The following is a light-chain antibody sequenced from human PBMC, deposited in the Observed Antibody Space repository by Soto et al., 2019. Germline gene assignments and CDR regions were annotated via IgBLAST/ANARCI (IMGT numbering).Light chain of an antibody. J-gene: IGKJ1*01. CDR1: QSIVTY. Sequence: DIHMTQSPSSLSASLGDIVTMTCRASQSIVTYLNWYLQKPGKAPKLLIYAASNLQSGVPSRFSGSGSGTDFTLTISSLQPEDFATYYCQQSYSTPWTFGQGTKVDIK. V-gene: IGKV1-39*01. CDR2: AAS. CDR3: QQSYSTPWT.